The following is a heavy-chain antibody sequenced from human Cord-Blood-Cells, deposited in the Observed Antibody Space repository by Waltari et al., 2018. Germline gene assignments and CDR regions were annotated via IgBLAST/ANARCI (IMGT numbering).Heavy chain of an antibody. CDR1: GYTFSGYY. D-gene: IGHD7-27*01. CDR3: ARATGDRGAFDI. V-gene: IGHV1-2*02. CDR2: INPNSGGT. Sequence: QVQLAQSEAEVKKHGASVKVSCKASGYTFSGYYMHWVRQAPGQGLEWMGWINPNSGGTNYAQKFQGRVTMTRDTSISTAYMELSRLRSDDTAVYYCARATGDRGAFDIWGQGTMVTVSS. J-gene: IGHJ3*02.